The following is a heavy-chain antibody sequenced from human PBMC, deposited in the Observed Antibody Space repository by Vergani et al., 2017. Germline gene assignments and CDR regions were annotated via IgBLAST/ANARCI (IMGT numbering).Heavy chain of an antibody. J-gene: IGHJ4*02. CDR3: ARDWTRYCSSTSCYLPDY. CDR2: IWYDGSNK. D-gene: IGHD2-2*01. Sequence: QVQLVESGGGVVQPGRSLRLSFAASGFTFSSYGMHWVRQAPGKGLEWVAVIWYDGSNKYYADSVKGRFTISRDNSKNTLYLQMNSLRAEDTAVYYCARDWTRYCSSTSCYLPDYWGQGTLVTVSS. CDR1: GFTFSSYG. V-gene: IGHV3-33*01.